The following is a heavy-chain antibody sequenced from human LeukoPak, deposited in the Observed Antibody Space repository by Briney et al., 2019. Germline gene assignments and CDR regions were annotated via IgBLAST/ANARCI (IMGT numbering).Heavy chain of an antibody. CDR3: ARVGSDSTRIFDY. V-gene: IGHV4-61*01. CDR1: GGSVSSGSYY. D-gene: IGHD2-21*01. Sequence: SETLSLTCTVSGGSVSSGSYYWSWIRQPPGKGLEWIGYIYYSGSTNYNPSLKSRVTISVDTSKNQFSLKLSSVTAADTAVYYCARVGSDSTRIFDYWGQGTLVTVSS. CDR2: IYYSGST. J-gene: IGHJ4*02.